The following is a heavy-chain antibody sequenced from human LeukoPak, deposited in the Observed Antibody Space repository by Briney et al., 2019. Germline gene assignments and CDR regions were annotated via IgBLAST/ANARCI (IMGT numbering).Heavy chain of an antibody. CDR3: AKEVTTDPPDAFDI. CDR2: ISGSGGST. Sequence: ISGSGGSTYYADSVKGRFTISRDNSKNTLYLQMNSLRAEDTAVYYCAKEVTTDPPDAFDIWGQGTMVTVSS. D-gene: IGHD1-14*01. V-gene: IGHV3-23*01. J-gene: IGHJ3*02.